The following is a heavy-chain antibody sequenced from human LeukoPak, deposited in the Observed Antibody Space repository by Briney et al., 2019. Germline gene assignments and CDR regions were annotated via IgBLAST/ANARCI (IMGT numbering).Heavy chain of an antibody. CDR2: MNPNSGNT. CDR1: GYTFTSYD. V-gene: IGHV1-8*01. Sequence: ASVKVSCKASGYTFTSYDINWVRQATGQGLEWMGWMNPNSGNTGYAQKFQGRVTMTRNTSISTAYMELSSLRSEDTAVYYCARVSRRGWALQMSVNYGMDVWGQGTTVTVSS. CDR3: ARVSRRGWALQMSVNYGMDV. J-gene: IGHJ6*02. D-gene: IGHD1-26*01.